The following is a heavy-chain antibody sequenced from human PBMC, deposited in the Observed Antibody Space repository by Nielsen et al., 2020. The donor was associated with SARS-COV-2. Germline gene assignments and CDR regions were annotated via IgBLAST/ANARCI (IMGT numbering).Heavy chain of an antibody. J-gene: IGHJ5*02. CDR3: ARALGVGDYGGPFEWFDP. V-gene: IGHV4-39*01. CDR2: IYYSGST. D-gene: IGHD4-23*01. Sequence: SETLSLTCTVSGGSNSSSSYYWGWIRQPPGKGLEWIGSIYYSGSTYYNPSLKSRVTISVDTSKNQFSLKLSSVTAADTAVYYCARALGVGDYGGPFEWFDPWGQGTLVTVSS. CDR1: GGSNSSSSYY.